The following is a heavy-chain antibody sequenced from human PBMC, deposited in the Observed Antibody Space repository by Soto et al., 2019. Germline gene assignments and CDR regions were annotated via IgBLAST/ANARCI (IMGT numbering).Heavy chain of an antibody. CDR1: GGSISSYY. V-gene: IGHV4-59*01. J-gene: IGHJ3*02. D-gene: IGHD2-15*01. Sequence: SETLSLTCTVSGGSISSYYWSWIRQAPGKGPELVGYIYHTVNTNYNPALKSRVTISMDTSENQLSLQLSSVTAADKAVYYCARLQYTVVTALDIWGQGTMVTVSS. CDR3: ARLQYTVVTALDI. CDR2: IYHTVNT.